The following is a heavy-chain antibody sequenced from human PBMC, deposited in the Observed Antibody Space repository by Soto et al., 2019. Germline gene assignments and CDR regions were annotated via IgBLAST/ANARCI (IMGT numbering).Heavy chain of an antibody. V-gene: IGHV1-46*01. D-gene: IGHD4-17*01. CDR3: AGGIKVTTPLDY. Sequence: ASVKVSCKASGYTFTSYYMHWVRQAPGQGLEWMGIVNPSGGSTSYAQKFQGRVTMTRDTSTSTVYMELSSLRSEDTAVYYCAGGIKVTTPLDYCGQGTLCTVSS. CDR1: GYTFTSYY. CDR2: VNPSGGST. J-gene: IGHJ4*02.